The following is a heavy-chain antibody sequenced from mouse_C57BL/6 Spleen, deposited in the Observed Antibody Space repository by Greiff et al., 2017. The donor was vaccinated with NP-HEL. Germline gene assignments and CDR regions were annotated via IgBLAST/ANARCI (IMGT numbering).Heavy chain of an antibody. J-gene: IGHJ2*01. CDR2: INPNNGGT. CDR3: ASELGRGYFDY. Sequence: EVKLQQSGPELVKPGASVKISCKASGYTFTDYYMNWVKQSHGKSLEWIGDINPNNGGTSYNQKFKGKATLTVDKSSSTAYMELRSLTSEDSAVYYCASELGRGYFDYWGQGTTLTVSS. CDR1: GYTFTDYY. V-gene: IGHV1-26*01. D-gene: IGHD4-1*01.